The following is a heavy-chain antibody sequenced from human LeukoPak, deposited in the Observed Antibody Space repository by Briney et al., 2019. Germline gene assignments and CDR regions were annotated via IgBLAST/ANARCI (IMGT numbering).Heavy chain of an antibody. CDR3: ARRGAAAARVFDY. CDR2: IYPGDSDT. CDR1: GYRFTSYW. J-gene: IGHJ4*02. D-gene: IGHD6-13*01. V-gene: IGHV5-51*01. Sequence: GESRQSSCKGSGYRFTSYWIGWVRPMPGKGLEWMGIIYPGDSDTTYSPSFQGQVTISADKSISTAYLQWSSLKASDTAMYYCARRGAAAARVFDYWGQGALVTVSS.